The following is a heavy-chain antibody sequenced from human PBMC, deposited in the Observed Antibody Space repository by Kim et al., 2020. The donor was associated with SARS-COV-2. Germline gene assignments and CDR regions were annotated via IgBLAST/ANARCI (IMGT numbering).Heavy chain of an antibody. CDR3: ITGSSGSFDY. J-gene: IGHJ4*02. CDR2: IKSKTDGGTT. V-gene: IGHV3-15*01. Sequence: GGSLRLSCAASGFTFSNAWMNWVRQAPGKGLEWVCRIKSKTDGGTTDYAAPVKGRFTIASSDTKNKLYLQMKSLKTEDTAVYYCITGSSGSFDYWGQGTLVTVSS. CDR1: GFTFSNAW. D-gene: IGHD6-19*01.